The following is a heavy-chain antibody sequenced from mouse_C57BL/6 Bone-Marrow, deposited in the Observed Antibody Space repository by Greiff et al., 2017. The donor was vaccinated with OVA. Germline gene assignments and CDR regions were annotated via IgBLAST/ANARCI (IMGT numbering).Heavy chain of an antibody. J-gene: IGHJ4*01. CDR1: GFTFSDYY. D-gene: IGHD1-1*01. CDR2: ISNGGGST. Sequence: EVQLVESGGGSVQPGGSLKLSCAASGFTFSDYYMYWVRQTPEKRLEWVAYISNGGGSTYYPDTVKGRFTISRDNAKNTLYLQMSRLKSEDTAMYYCARHDYYGSSYDAMDYWGQGTSVTVSS. CDR3: ARHDYYGSSYDAMDY. V-gene: IGHV5-12*01.